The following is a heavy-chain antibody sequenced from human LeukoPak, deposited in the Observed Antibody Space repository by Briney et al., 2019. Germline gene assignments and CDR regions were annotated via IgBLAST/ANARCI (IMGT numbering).Heavy chain of an antibody. CDR3: ARGRHDYVWGSYPYFDY. Sequence: GGSLRLSCTASGFTFSNYAMNRVRQAPGKGLEWVSAISGSGGSTYYADSVKGRFTISRDNAKNSLYLQMNSLRAEDTAVYYCARGRHDYVWGSYPYFDYWGQGTLVTVSS. CDR1: GFTFSNYA. CDR2: ISGSGGST. J-gene: IGHJ4*02. D-gene: IGHD3-16*02. V-gene: IGHV3-21*01.